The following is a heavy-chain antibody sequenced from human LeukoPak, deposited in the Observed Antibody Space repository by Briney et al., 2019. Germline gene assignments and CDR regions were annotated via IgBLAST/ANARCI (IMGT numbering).Heavy chain of an antibody. Sequence: SVKVSCKASGFTFTSSAMQWVRQARGQRLEWIGWIVVGSGNTNYAQKFQERVTITRDMSTSTAYMELSSLRSEDTAVYYCARGGPVAATHKYFQHWGQGTLVTVSS. CDR1: GFTFTSSA. CDR2: IVVGSGNT. V-gene: IGHV1-58*02. J-gene: IGHJ1*01. D-gene: IGHD6-19*01. CDR3: ARGGPVAATHKYFQH.